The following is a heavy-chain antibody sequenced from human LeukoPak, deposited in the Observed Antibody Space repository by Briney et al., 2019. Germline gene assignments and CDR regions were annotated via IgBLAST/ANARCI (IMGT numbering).Heavy chain of an antibody. CDR2: ISYDGSNK. V-gene: IGHV3-30*03. CDR1: GFTFSSYG. D-gene: IGHD3-22*01. CDR3: ARNSVPLRLYNWFDP. Sequence: GGSLRLSCAASGFTFSSYGMHWVRQAPGKGLEWVAVISYDGSNKYYADSVKGRFTISRDNSKNTLYLQMNSLRAEDTAVYYCARNSVPLRLYNWFDPWGQGTLVTVSS. J-gene: IGHJ5*02.